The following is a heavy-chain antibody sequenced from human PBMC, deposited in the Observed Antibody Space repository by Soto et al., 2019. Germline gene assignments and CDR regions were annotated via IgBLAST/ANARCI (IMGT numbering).Heavy chain of an antibody. V-gene: IGHV1-69*12. J-gene: IGHJ4*02. Sequence: QVQLVQSGAEVKKPGSSVRVSCRASGSTFRSDTISWVRQAPGQGLEWMGQIIPIFGTPHYAQKFQGRVTITAYESTSTADMELSSLRSDATDVYYCARRDSSGWKPFDYWGQGTLVTVSS. CDR2: IIPIFGTP. D-gene: IGHD6-19*01. CDR1: GSTFRSDT. CDR3: ARRDSSGWKPFDY.